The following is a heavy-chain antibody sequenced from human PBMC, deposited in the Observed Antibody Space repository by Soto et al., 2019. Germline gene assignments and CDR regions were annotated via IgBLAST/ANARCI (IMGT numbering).Heavy chain of an antibody. D-gene: IGHD3-22*01. CDR3: ARGRSYYYDSSGYYDFDY. J-gene: IGHJ4*02. V-gene: IGHV1-18*01. CDR1: GYTFTSYG. Sequence: ASVKVSCKASGYTFTSYGISWVRQAPARGLEWMGWISAYNGNTNYAQKLQGRVTMTTDTSTSTAYMELRSLRSDDTAVYYCARGRSYYYDSSGYYDFDYWGQGTLVTVSS. CDR2: ISAYNGNT.